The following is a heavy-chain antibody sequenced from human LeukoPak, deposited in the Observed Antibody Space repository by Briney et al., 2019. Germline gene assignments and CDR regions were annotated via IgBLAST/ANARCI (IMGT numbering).Heavy chain of an antibody. V-gene: IGHV4-39*01. J-gene: IGHJ4*02. CDR1: GGSISSSSYC. D-gene: IGHD6-6*01. CDR3: ARRVARSSSGFDY. Sequence: PSETLSLTCTVSGGSISSSSYCWGWIRQPPGKGLEWIGTIYYTGSTYYNPSLKSRVTVSVDTSKNQFSLKLTSVTAADTAVYYCARRVARSSSGFDYWGQGTLVTVSS. CDR2: IYYTGST.